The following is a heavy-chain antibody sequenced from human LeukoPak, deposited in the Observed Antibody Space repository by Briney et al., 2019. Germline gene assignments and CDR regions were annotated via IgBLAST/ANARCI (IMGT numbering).Heavy chain of an antibody. Sequence: GGSLRLSCAASGFTFSSHAMNWVRQAPGKGLEGVSAMSSSGGSTYYADSVKGPFTISRDNSKTTLYLNMNSLRAEDTAVYYCAKPYYCGTDCLSFFAYWGQGTLVTVSS. CDR1: GFTFSSHA. CDR3: AKPYYCGTDCLSFFAY. CDR2: MSSSGGST. J-gene: IGHJ4*02. D-gene: IGHD2-21*02. V-gene: IGHV3-23*01.